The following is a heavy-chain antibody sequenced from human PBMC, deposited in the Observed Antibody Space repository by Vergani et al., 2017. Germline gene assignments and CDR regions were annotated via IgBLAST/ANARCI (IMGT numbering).Heavy chain of an antibody. V-gene: IGHV4-34*01. CDR3: ARTNLAITMVRGVPNWFDP. J-gene: IGHJ5*02. CDR1: GGSFSGYY. CDR2: INHSGST. D-gene: IGHD3-10*01. Sequence: QVQLQQWGAGLLKPSETLSLTCAVYGGSFSGYYWSWIRQPPGKGLELIGEINHSGSTNYNPSLKSRVTISVDTSKNQFSLKLSSVTAADTAVYYCARTNLAITMVRGVPNWFDPWGQGTLVTVSS.